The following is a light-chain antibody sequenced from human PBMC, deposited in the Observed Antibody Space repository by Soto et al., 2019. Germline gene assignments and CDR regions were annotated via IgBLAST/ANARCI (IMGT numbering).Light chain of an antibody. CDR3: KSYDSSLSGSEV. V-gene: IGLV1-40*01. CDR2: GNS. J-gene: IGLJ1*01. CDR1: SSNIGAGHD. Sequence: QSVLTQPPSVSGAPGQRVTISRTGSSSNIGAGHDVHWYQQLPGTAPKLLIYGNSNRPSGVPDRFSGSKSGTSASLAITGLQAEDEADYYCKSYDSSLSGSEVFGTGTKVTVL.